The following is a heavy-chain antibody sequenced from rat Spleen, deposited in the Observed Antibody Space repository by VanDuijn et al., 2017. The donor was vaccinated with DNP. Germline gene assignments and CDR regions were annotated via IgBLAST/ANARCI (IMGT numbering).Heavy chain of an antibody. J-gene: IGHJ2*01. CDR2: ISSGGST. CDR1: GFSLTSYG. V-gene: IGHV2S12*01. D-gene: IGHD5-1*01. Sequence: QVQLKESGPGLVQPSQTLSLTCTVSGFSLTSYGVSWVRQPPGKGLEWIAAISSGGSTYYNSALKSRLSISRDTSKSQVFLKMNSLQTEDTAIYFCTSQGAYWGQGVMVTVSS. CDR3: TSQGAY.